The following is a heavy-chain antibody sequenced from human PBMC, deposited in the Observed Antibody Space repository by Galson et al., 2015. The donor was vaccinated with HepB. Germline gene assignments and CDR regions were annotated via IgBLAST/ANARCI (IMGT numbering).Heavy chain of an antibody. CDR3: PRAWFGELLSYHFDY. Sequence: SLRLYCAASGVTFSVYAMHWVRQAPGKGLDWVAIVSYDGSNKYYADSVKGRFTLSRDNSKNTLHLQMNSLRVEDTAVYYCPRAWFGELLSYHFDYWGQGALVTVSS. J-gene: IGHJ4*02. D-gene: IGHD3-10*01. CDR2: VSYDGSNK. V-gene: IGHV3-30*04. CDR1: GVTFSVYA.